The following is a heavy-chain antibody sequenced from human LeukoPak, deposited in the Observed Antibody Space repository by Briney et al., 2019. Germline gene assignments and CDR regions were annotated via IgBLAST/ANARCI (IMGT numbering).Heavy chain of an antibody. V-gene: IGHV4-59*11. J-gene: IGHJ4*02. CDR2: IYYSGST. D-gene: IGHD3-22*01. CDR3: ARRGRAGGYYDY. CDR1: GGSISSHY. Sequence: KPSETLSLTCAVYGGSISSHYWSWIRQPPGKGLEWIGYIYYSGSTNYNPSLKSRVTISVDTSKNQFSLKLSSVTAADSAVYYCARRGRAGGYYDYWGQGTLVTVSS.